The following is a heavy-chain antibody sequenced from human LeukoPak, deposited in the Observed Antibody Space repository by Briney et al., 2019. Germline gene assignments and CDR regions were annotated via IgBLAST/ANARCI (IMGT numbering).Heavy chain of an antibody. J-gene: IGHJ4*02. D-gene: IGHD3-16*01. CDR3: ARDYTFDY. V-gene: IGHV4-59*12. CDR2: IYYSGST. CDR1: GGSISSYY. Sequence: PSETLSLTCTVSGGSISSYYWSWIRQPPGKGLEWIGYIYYSGSTNYNPSLKSRVTMSVDTSKNQFSLNLSSVTAADTAVYYCARDYTFDYWGQGTLVTVSS.